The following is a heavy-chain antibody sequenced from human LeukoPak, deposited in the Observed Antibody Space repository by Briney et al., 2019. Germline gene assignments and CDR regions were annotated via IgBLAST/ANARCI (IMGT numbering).Heavy chain of an antibody. Sequence: PSETLSLTCAVYGESFSGYFWSWIRQPPGKGLEWIGEINHSGYTNYNPSLKSRVTISVDTSKKQFSLRLNSVTAADTAVYYCARIWPELWGQGTLVTVSS. CDR3: ARIWPEL. CDR1: GESFSGYF. V-gene: IGHV4-34*01. J-gene: IGHJ4*02. D-gene: IGHD1-26*01. CDR2: INHSGYT.